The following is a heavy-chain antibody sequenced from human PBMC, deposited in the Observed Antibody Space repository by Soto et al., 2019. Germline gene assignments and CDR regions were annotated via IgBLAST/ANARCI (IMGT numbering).Heavy chain of an antibody. Sequence: GGSLRLSCAASGFTFSSYGMHWVRQAPGKGLEWVAVISYDGSNKYYADSVKGRFTISRDNSKNTLYLQMNSLRAEDTAVYYCAKLPGGCSGGSCYSRFDYYYYGMDVWGQGTTVTVSS. CDR1: GFTFSSYG. CDR2: ISYDGSNK. D-gene: IGHD2-15*01. CDR3: AKLPGGCSGGSCYSRFDYYYYGMDV. J-gene: IGHJ6*02. V-gene: IGHV3-30*18.